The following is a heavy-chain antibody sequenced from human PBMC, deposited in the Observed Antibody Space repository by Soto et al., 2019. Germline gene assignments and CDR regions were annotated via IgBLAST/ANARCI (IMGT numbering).Heavy chain of an antibody. V-gene: IGHV3-23*01. CDR2: ISGSGDIT. Sequence: EVQLLESGGGLVQPGGSLRLSCAVSGFSFSNSAMTWVRQAPGKGLEWVSGISGSGDITYNTDSVKSRFAIPRETSKNAVYLQMRSLRAEDTAVYYCAKVPQWVLRYHDWFFDYWGPGTLVTVSS. CDR3: AKVPQWVLRYHDWFFDY. J-gene: IGHJ4*02. D-gene: IGHD3-9*01. CDR1: GFSFSNSA.